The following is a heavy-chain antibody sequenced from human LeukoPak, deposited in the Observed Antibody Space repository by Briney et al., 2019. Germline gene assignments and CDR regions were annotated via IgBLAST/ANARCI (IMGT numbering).Heavy chain of an antibody. J-gene: IGHJ4*02. D-gene: IGHD5-18*01. CDR3: AKDRNWIQLWPRYYFDY. V-gene: IGHV3-30*18. Sequence: GGSLRLSCAASGFTFSSYGMHWVRQAPGKGLEWVAVISYDGSNKYYADSVKGRFTISRDNSKNTLYLQMNSLRAEDTAVYYCAKDRNWIQLWPRYYFDYWGQGTLVTVSS. CDR2: ISYDGSNK. CDR1: GFTFSSYG.